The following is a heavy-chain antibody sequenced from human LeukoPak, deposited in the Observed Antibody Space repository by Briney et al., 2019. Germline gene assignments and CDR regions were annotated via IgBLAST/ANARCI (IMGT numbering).Heavy chain of an antibody. D-gene: IGHD3-10*01. CDR3: ARGKFRAHGFSEYLDR. V-gene: IGHV4-31*03. J-gene: IGHJ4*02. CDR1: GGSVSSADYY. CDR2: IYYSGST. Sequence: SQTLSLTCTDSGGSVSSADYYWTWIRQHPAKGLEWIGYIYYSGSTYYNPSLRSRLTISLDTSNSQFSLMLSSVTVADTAVYYCARGKFRAHGFSEYLDRWGQGTLVTVSS.